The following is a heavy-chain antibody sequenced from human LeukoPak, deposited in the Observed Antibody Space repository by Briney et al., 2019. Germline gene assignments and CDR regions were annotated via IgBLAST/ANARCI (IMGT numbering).Heavy chain of an antibody. CDR3: ASDAEYCSGGSCYRGNFDY. CDR2: ISSSGSTI. V-gene: IGHV3-48*03. CDR1: GFSFSSYE. D-gene: IGHD2-15*01. J-gene: IGHJ4*02. Sequence: GGSLRLSCAASGFSFSSYEMNWVRQAPGKGLEWVSYISSSGSTIYYADSVKGRFTISRDNAKNSLYLQMNSLRAEDTAVYYCASDAEYCSGGSCYRGNFDYWGQGTLVTVSS.